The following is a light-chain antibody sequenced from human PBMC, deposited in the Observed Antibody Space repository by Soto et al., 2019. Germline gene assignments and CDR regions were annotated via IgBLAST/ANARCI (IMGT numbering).Light chain of an antibody. CDR2: YAS. J-gene: IGKJ2*01. Sequence: MVMTQSPATLSVSPGERATLSCRASQNLSRNLAWYQQQPGQAPRLLIFYASTRATGIPARFSGSGSGTAFTLTISSLQSEDFAVYYCQQYDKWPHTFGQGTKLEIK. CDR1: QNLSRN. V-gene: IGKV3-15*01. CDR3: QQYDKWPHT.